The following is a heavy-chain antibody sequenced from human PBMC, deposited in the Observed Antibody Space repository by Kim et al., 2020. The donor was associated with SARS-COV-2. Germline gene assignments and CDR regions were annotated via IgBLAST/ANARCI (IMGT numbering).Heavy chain of an antibody. D-gene: IGHD3-22*01. J-gene: IGHJ4*02. CDR3: ARDLTYYYDSSGFDY. V-gene: IGHV3-48*02. CDR1: GFTFSSYS. Sequence: GGSLRLSFAASGFTFSSYSMNWVRQAPGKGLEWVSYISSSSSTIYYADSVKGRFTISRDNAKNSLYLQMNSLRDEDTAVYYCARDLTYYYDSSGFDYWGQGTLVTVSS. CDR2: ISSSSSTI.